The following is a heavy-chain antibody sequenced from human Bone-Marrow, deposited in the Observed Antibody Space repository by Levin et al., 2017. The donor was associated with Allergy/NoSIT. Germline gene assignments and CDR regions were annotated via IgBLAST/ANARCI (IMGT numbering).Heavy chain of an antibody. Sequence: ASVKVSCKASGYTFTGYYMHWVRQAPGQGLEWMGWINPNSGGTNYAQKFQGRVTMTRDTSISTAYMELSRLRSDDTAVYYCARDLRSGGSSSPFDYWGQGTLVTVSS. J-gene: IGHJ4*02. V-gene: IGHV1-2*02. CDR3: ARDLRSGGSSSPFDY. CDR2: INPNSGGT. CDR1: GYTFTGYY. D-gene: IGHD6-6*01.